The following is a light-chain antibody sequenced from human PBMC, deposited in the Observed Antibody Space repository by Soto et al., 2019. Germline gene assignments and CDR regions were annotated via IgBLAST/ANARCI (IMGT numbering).Light chain of an antibody. CDR3: QQHNSFSLFT. CDR2: DAS. CDR1: QNIDSR. V-gene: IGKV1-5*01. Sequence: DIQMAQSPSTLSASVGDRVTITCRASQNIDSRLAWYQQKPGKAPKLLVYDASTLERGVTSTFSGSGSGTDFTLTISSLQPEDFATYSCQQHNSFSLFTFGPGTKVETK. J-gene: IGKJ3*01.